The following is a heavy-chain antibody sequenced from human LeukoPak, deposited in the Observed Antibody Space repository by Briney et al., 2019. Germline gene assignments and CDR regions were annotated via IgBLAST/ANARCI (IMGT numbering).Heavy chain of an antibody. CDR2: IRYDGSNK. D-gene: IGHD3-3*01. CDR3: ANSMDYDFWSGPLDY. CDR1: GFTFSSYG. J-gene: IGHJ4*02. V-gene: IGHV3-30*02. Sequence: GGSLRLSCAASGFTFSSYGMHWVRQAPGKGLEWVAFIRYDGSNKYYADSVKGRFTISRDNSKNSLYLQMNSLRAEDTAVYYCANSMDYDFWSGPLDYWGQGTLVTVSS.